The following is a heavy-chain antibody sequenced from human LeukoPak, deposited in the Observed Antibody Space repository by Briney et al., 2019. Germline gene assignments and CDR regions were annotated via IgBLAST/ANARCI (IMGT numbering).Heavy chain of an antibody. J-gene: IGHJ5*02. V-gene: IGHV3-30*02. D-gene: IGHD1-7*01. Sequence: PGGSLRLSCAASGFTFSSYGMHWVRQAPGKGLEWVAFIRYDGSNKYYADSVKGRFTISRDNSKNTLYLQMNSLRAEDTAVYYCAKEPSFELELRPKNWFDPWGQGTLVTVSS. CDR1: GFTFSSYG. CDR2: IRYDGSNK. CDR3: AKEPSFELELRPKNWFDP.